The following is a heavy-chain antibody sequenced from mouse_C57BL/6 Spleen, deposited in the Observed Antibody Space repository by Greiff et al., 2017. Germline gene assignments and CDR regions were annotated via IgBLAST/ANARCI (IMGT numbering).Heavy chain of an antibody. D-gene: IGHD2-4*01. Sequence: VQLVESGAELVKPGASVKISCKASGYAFSSYWMNWVKQRPGKGLEWIGQIYPGDGDTNYTGKFKGKATLTADKSSSTAYMQLSSLTSEDSAVYFCARGYDYGPFAYWGQGTLVTVSA. CDR3: ARGYDYGPFAY. CDR1: GYAFSSYW. J-gene: IGHJ3*01. CDR2: IYPGDGDT. V-gene: IGHV1-80*01.